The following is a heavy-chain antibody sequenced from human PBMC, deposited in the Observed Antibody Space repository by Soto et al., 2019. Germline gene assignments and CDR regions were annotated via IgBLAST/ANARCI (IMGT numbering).Heavy chain of an antibody. D-gene: IGHD6-13*01. CDR1: GGSISSRSYY. Sequence: SETLSLTCTVSGGSISSRSYYWGWIRQPPGKGLEWIGSINHSGSTNYNPSLKSRVTISVDTSKNQFSLKLSSVTAADTAVYYCARGRSSFNGPPYFDYWGQGTLVTVSS. V-gene: IGHV4-39*07. CDR2: INHSGST. J-gene: IGHJ4*02. CDR3: ARGRSSFNGPPYFDY.